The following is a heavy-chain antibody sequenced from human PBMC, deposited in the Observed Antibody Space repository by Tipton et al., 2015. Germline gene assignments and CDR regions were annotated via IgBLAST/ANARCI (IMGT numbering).Heavy chain of an antibody. D-gene: IGHD4-17*01. CDR2: INPDDSGT. CDR3: ARLRKGDGDYAIDY. CDR1: GYSFTSYW. J-gene: IGHJ4*02. Sequence: LVQSGAEVKKPGESLKISCQGSGYSFTSYWIGWVRQMPGKGLEWMGIINPDDSGTKYSPSFQGQVTISADKSINTAYLQWSSLKASDTAMYYCARLRKGDGDYAIDYWGQGTLVTVSS. V-gene: IGHV5-51*01.